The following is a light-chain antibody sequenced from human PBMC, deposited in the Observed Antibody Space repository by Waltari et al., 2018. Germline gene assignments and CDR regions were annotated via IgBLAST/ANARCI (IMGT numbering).Light chain of an antibody. V-gene: IGLV6-57*04. Sequence: NFMLTQPHSVSESPGKTVTISCTRSSGSIASFYVQWFQQRPGSAPTTVISDDDQRPLGVPDRYSGSIDIPSNSASLTISGLRTEDEAEYYWQSYDSSNVVFGGGTKLTVL. CDR3: QSYDSSNVV. CDR2: DDD. J-gene: IGLJ2*01. CDR1: SGSIASFY.